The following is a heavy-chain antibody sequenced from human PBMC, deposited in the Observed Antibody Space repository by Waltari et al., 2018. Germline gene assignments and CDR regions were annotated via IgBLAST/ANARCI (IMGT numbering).Heavy chain of an antibody. CDR3: VRGQTAYLD. J-gene: IGHJ4*02. V-gene: IGHV3-23*01. D-gene: IGHD2-21*01. CDR1: GFRFSSIV. Sequence: EVQLLESGGGLVQPGGAPRISCPASGFRFSSIVLNWVRQCPGKGLDWVSAITGIGSGTYYADSVKGRFTISRDNSKNTLYLQMNSLRAEDTAVYYCVRGQTAYLDWGQGTLVTVSS. CDR2: ITGIGSGT.